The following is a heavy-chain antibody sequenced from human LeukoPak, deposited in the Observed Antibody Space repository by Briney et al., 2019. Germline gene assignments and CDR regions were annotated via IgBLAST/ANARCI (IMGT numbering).Heavy chain of an antibody. Sequence: GGSLRLSCAASGFTFSRYWMSWVRQAPGKGLEWVANIKQDGNEKYYVDSVRGRFTISRDNAKNSLYLQMNSLRVEDTAVYYCATIGGSTKLRPEYFHHWGQGTMVTVSS. CDR2: IKQDGNEK. CDR1: GFTFSRYW. V-gene: IGHV3-7*01. J-gene: IGHJ1*01. CDR3: ATIGGSTKLRPEYFHH. D-gene: IGHD1-26*01.